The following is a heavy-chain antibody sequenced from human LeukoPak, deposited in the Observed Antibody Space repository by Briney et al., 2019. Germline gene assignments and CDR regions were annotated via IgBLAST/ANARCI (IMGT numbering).Heavy chain of an antibody. CDR1: GYTFTSYG. V-gene: IGHV1-18*01. CDR3: ARGLGKWASTTLGED. CDR2: ISAYNGNT. Sequence: GASVKVSFKASGYTFTSYGISWVRQAPGQGLEGMGWISAYNGNTNYAQKLQGRVTMTTDTSTSTAYMELRSLRSDDTAVYYCARGLGKWASTTLGEDWGQGTLVTVSS. D-gene: IGHD3-10*01. J-gene: IGHJ4*02.